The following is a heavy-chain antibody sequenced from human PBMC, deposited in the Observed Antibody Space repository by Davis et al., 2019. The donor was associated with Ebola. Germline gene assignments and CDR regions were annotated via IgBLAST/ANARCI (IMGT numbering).Heavy chain of an antibody. D-gene: IGHD1-26*01. V-gene: IGHV3-33*05. CDR1: GFTFSSYG. CDR3: ALQRGGSYSALDY. J-gene: IGHJ4*02. Sequence: GESLKISCAASGFTFSSYGMHWVRQAPGKGLEWVAVISYDGSNKYYADSVKGRFTISRDNSKNTLYLQMNSLRAEDTAVYYCALQRGGSYSALDYRGQGTLVTVSS. CDR2: ISYDGSNK.